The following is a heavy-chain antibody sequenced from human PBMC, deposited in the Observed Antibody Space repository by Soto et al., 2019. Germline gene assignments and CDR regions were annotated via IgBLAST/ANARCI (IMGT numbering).Heavy chain of an antibody. CDR1: GGSISSYY. D-gene: IGHD5-12*01. J-gene: IGHJ4*02. CDR3: ARLYGGNLDY. Sequence: QVQLQESGPGLVKPSETLSLTCTVSGGSISSYYWSWIRQPPGKGLEWIGYIYYSGSTNYNPSLKSRVTISVDTSKNQFSLKLSSVTAADTAVYYCARLYGGNLDYWGQGTLVTVSS. CDR2: IYYSGST. V-gene: IGHV4-59*08.